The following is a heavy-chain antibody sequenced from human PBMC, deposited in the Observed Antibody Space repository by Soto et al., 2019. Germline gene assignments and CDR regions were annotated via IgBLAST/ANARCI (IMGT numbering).Heavy chain of an antibody. CDR2: ISSSGSTI. J-gene: IGHJ6*02. V-gene: IGHV3-48*03. D-gene: IGHD6-13*01. Sequence: GGSLRLSCAASGFTFSSYEMNWVRQAPGKGLEWVSYISSSGSTIYYADSVKGRFTISRDNAKNSLYLQMNSLRAEDTAVYYCASITGYSRIYGMDVWGQGTTVTVSS. CDR3: ASITGYSRIYGMDV. CDR1: GFTFSSYE.